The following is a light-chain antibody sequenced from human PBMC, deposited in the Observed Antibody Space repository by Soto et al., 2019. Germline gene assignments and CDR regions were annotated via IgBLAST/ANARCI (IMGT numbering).Light chain of an antibody. J-gene: IGKJ2*01. CDR2: GAS. V-gene: IGKV3-20*01. CDR1: QSVSSSY. CDR3: QQYGSSPPKYT. Sequence: EIVLTQSPGTLSLSPGERATLSCRASQSVSSSYLAWYQQKPGQAPRLLIYGASSRATGIPDRFSGSGSGTDFTLTISRLEPEDFAVYYCQQYGSSPPKYTLGQGTKLEI.